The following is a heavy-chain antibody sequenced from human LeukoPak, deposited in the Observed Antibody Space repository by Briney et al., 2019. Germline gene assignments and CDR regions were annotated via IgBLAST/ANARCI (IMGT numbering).Heavy chain of an antibody. Sequence: ASVKVSCKASGYTFTSYYMHWVRQAPGQGLEWMGIINPSGGSTSYAQKFQGRVTMTRDTSTSTVYMELSSLRSEDTAVYHCARDSPYCSGGSCYSDYFDYWGQGTLVTVSS. D-gene: IGHD2-15*01. CDR2: INPSGGST. J-gene: IGHJ4*02. CDR3: ARDSPYCSGGSCYSDYFDY. V-gene: IGHV1-46*01. CDR1: GYTFTSYY.